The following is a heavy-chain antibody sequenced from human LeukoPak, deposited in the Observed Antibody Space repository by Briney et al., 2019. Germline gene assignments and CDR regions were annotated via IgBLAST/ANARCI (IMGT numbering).Heavy chain of an antibody. V-gene: IGHV3-53*05. CDR1: GFTVSSNY. CDR2: IYSGGST. CDR3: AKDNGGVLWFGELLS. D-gene: IGHD3-10*01. J-gene: IGHJ5*02. Sequence: GGSLRLSCAASGFTVSSNYMSWVRQAPGKGLEWVSVIYSGGSTYYADSVKGRFTISRDNSKNTLYLQMNSLRAEDTAVYYCAKDNGGVLWFGELLSWGQGTLVTVSS.